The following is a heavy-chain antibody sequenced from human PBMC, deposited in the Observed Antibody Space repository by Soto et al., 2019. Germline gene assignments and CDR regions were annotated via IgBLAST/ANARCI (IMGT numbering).Heavy chain of an antibody. Sequence: QVHLVQSGTEVKKPGSSVKVSCKASGGTFSSSGFSWVRQAPGQGLEWMGMIVPSIDTTNYAQKFQARVTITADEVTSTAYMELRSLRSEDTAVYHCARWPQPRYSADPYAVDVWGQGTSVIVSS. CDR3: ARWPQPRYSADPYAVDV. V-gene: IGHV1-69*18. CDR2: IVPSIDTT. J-gene: IGHJ6*02. CDR1: GGTFSSSG. D-gene: IGHD1-26*01.